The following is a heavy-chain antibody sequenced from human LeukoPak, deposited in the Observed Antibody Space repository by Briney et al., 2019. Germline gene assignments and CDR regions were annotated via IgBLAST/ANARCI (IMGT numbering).Heavy chain of an antibody. D-gene: IGHD1-26*01. CDR2: INHSGST. V-gene: IGHV4-34*01. J-gene: IGHJ4*02. Sequence: PSETLSLTCAVYGGSFSGYYWSWIRQPPGKGLEWIGEINHSGSTNYNPSLKSRVTISVDTSKNQFSLKLSSVTAADTAVYYCARGRGCGFTYLDYWGQGTLVTVSS. CDR3: ARGRGCGFTYLDY. CDR1: GGSFSGYY.